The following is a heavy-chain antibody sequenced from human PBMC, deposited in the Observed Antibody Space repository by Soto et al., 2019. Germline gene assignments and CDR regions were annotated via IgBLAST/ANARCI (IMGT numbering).Heavy chain of an antibody. D-gene: IGHD5-12*01. CDR1: GGSFSGYY. Sequence: SETLSLTCAVYGGSFSGYYWSWIRQPPGKGLEWIGEINHSGSTNYNPSLKSRVTISVDTSKNQFSLKLSSVTAADTAVYYCANTEADDSGYDSGYYFDYWGQGTQVTVSS. V-gene: IGHV4-34*01. CDR3: ANTEADDSGYDSGYYFDY. J-gene: IGHJ4*02. CDR2: INHSGST.